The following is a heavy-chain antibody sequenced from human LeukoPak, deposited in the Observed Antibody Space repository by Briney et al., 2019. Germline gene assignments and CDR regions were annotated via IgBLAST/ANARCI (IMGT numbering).Heavy chain of an antibody. Sequence: KPSETLSLTCTVSGGSISSGGYYWSWIRQPPGKGLEWIGNVFYSGHTNYNPSFKSRVTISADTSKNQFSLKLSSVAAADTAVYYCAREPFGYYDISTGQVSFGLDVWGQGTTVTVSS. CDR2: VFYSGHT. CDR3: AREPFGYYDISTGQVSFGLDV. J-gene: IGHJ6*02. CDR1: GGSISSGGYY. D-gene: IGHD3-9*01. V-gene: IGHV4-61*08.